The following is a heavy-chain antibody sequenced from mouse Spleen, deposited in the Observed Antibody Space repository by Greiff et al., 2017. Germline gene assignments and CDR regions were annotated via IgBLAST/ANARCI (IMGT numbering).Heavy chain of an antibody. CDR1: GFSLTSYG. D-gene: IGHD1-2*01. CDR2: IWSGGST. V-gene: IGHV2-2*01. J-gene: IGHJ4*01. Sequence: QVQLKESGPGLVQPSQSLSITCTVSGFSLTSYGVHWVRQSPGKGLEWLGVIWSGGSTDYNAAFISRLSISKDNSKSQVFFKMNSLQADDTAIYYCARNPNSLLLYAMDYWGQGTSVTVSS. CDR3: ARNPNSLLLYAMDY.